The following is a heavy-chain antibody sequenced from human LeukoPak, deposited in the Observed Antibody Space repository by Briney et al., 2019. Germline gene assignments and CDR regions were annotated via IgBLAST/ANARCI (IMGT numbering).Heavy chain of an antibody. D-gene: IGHD3-22*01. CDR2: INPIFGTA. V-gene: IGHV1-69*05. CDR3: ARDSQVHYYDSSGYYYRS. J-gene: IGHJ4*02. Sequence: SVKVSCKASGGTFSSYAISWVRQAPGQGLEWMGRINPIFGTANYAQKFQGRVTITTDESTSTAYMELSSLRSEDTAVYYCARDSQVHYYDSSGYYYRSWGQGTLVTVSS. CDR1: GGTFSSYA.